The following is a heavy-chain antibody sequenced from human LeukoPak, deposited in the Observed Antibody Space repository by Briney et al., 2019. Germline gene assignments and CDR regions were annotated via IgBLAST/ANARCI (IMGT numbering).Heavy chain of an antibody. CDR3: ARASVTVTTGHNAFDI. Sequence: GGSLRLSCEASGFTFSTSTMHWLRPAPGKGLEWVANINQHGGDIHYVDSVQGRFTISRDNAKNSVYLQMNSLRDEETAVYYCARASVTVTTGHNAFDIGGQGTMVTVSS. J-gene: IGHJ3*02. CDR1: GFTFSTST. V-gene: IGHV3-7*01. D-gene: IGHD4-11*01. CDR2: INQHGGDI.